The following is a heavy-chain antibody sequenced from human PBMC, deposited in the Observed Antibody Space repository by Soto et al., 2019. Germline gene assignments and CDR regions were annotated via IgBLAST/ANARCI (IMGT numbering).Heavy chain of an antibody. CDR1: GFTFSSYG. J-gene: IGHJ6*03. Sequence: GGSLRLSCASSGFTFSSYGMHWVRQAPGKGLEWVAVIWYDGSNKYYADSVKGRFTISRDNSKNTLYLQMNSLRAEDTAVYYCARDTSRLELRSRYMDVWGKGTTVTVSS. CDR3: ARDTSRLELRSRYMDV. D-gene: IGHD1-7*01. CDR2: IWYDGSNK. V-gene: IGHV3-33*01.